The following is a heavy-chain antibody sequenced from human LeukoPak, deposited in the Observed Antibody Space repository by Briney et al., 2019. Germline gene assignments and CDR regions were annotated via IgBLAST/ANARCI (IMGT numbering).Heavy chain of an antibody. V-gene: IGHV4-30-2*01. CDR1: GGSISSGVNY. D-gene: IGHD3-10*01. Sequence: SETLSLTCTVSGGSISSGVNYWTWIRQPPGKGLEWIGYISHSGTTFYTSSLKSRVTISVDRSKSQFSLKLSSVTAADTAVYYCARAGYLGSGLEVLNIGAQGKLVTV. J-gene: IGHJ3*01. CDR3: ARAGYLGSGLEVLNI. CDR2: ISHSGTT.